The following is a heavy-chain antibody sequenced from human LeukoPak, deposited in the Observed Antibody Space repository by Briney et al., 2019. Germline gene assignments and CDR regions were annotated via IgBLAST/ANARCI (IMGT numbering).Heavy chain of an antibody. J-gene: IGHJ4*02. CDR2: ISSTSSDI. D-gene: IGHD6-13*01. Sequence: GGSLRLSCAASGFTFSSYTINWVRQAPGKGLEWVSSISSTSSDIYYADSVKGRFTISRDNAKDSVYLQMHSLRAKDTAVYYCARRAPIGAAAGTGCFDYWGQGTLVTVSS. CDR1: GFTFSSYT. V-gene: IGHV3-21*01. CDR3: ARRAPIGAAAGTGCFDY.